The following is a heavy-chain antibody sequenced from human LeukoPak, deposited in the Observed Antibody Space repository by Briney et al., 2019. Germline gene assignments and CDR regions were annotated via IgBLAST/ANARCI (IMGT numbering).Heavy chain of an antibody. CDR1: GFTFSSYS. V-gene: IGHV3-21*01. CDR3: ARAKNYYGSGSYSGFDY. CDR2: ISSSSSYI. J-gene: IGHJ4*02. Sequence: GWSLRLSCAASGFTFSSYSMNWVRQAPGKGLEWVSSISSSSSYIYYADSVKGRFTISRDNAKNSLYLQMNSLRAEDTAVYYCARAKNYYGSGSYSGFDYWGQGTLVTVSS. D-gene: IGHD3-10*01.